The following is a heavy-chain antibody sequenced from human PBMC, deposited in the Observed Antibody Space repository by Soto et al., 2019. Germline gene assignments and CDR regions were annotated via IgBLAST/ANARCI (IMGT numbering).Heavy chain of an antibody. CDR3: ARGYCSGGSCDSRFFDY. V-gene: IGHV4-59*08. J-gene: IGHJ4*02. D-gene: IGHD2-15*01. Sequence: SETLSLTCTVSGGSISSYYWSWIRQPPGKGLEWIGYIYYSGSTNYNPSLKSRVTISVDTSKNQFSLKLSSVTAADTAVYYCARGYCSGGSCDSRFFDYWGQGTLVTVSS. CDR1: GGSISSYY. CDR2: IYYSGST.